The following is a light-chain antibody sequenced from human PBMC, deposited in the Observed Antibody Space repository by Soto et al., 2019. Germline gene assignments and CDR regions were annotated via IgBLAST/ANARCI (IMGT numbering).Light chain of an antibody. CDR1: QSVSSN. CDR3: QQYNNWPRT. Sequence: EIVMTQSPATLSVSPGERATLSCRASQSVSSNLAWYQQKPGQAPRLLIYGASTRVTGIPARFSGSGSGTEFTLTISGLQSEDFAVYSCQQYNNWPRTFGQGTKVDI. CDR2: GAS. J-gene: IGKJ1*01. V-gene: IGKV3-15*01.